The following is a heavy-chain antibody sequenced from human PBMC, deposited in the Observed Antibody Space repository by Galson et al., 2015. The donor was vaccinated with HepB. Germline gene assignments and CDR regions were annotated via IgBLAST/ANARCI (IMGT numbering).Heavy chain of an antibody. D-gene: IGHD2-15*01. Sequence: SLRLSCAASGFSFTRYAMTWVRQAPGKGLEWVSSITSSGGNSYYTDSVKGRFTVSRDNSKNTLFLQLNSLRAEDTAMYFCAKDGIMVANNPYHFHYWGQGTLVTASS. CDR2: ITSSGGNS. V-gene: IGHV3-23*01. CDR3: AKDGIMVANNPYHFHY. J-gene: IGHJ4*02. CDR1: GFSFTRYA.